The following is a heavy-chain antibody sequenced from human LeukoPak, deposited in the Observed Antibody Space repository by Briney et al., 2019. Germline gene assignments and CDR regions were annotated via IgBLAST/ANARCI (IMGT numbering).Heavy chain of an antibody. J-gene: IGHJ4*02. CDR3: ARVGGATAVTMYFEY. D-gene: IGHD1-26*01. Sequence: GGSLRLSCVVSGITFSGDSMIWVRQAPGKGLEWLSFMTTSGNTIFYAESVKDRFTISRDNANKSLYLQMNSLRDEDTAVYYCARVGGATAVTMYFEYWGQGTLVTVSS. CDR2: MTTSGNTI. V-gene: IGHV3-48*02. CDR1: GITFSGDS.